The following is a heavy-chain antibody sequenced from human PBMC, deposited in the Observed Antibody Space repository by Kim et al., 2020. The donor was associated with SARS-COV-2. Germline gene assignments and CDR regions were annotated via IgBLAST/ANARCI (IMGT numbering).Heavy chain of an antibody. CDR3: ARVEDGPNYYGSGSYYNGPNWFDP. CDR2: INTNTGNP. J-gene: IGHJ5*02. D-gene: IGHD3-10*01. Sequence: ASVKVSCKASGYTFTSYAMNWVRQAPGQGLEWMGWINTNTGNPTYAQGFTGRFVFSLDTSVSTAYLQISSLKAEDTAVYYCARVEDGPNYYGSGSYYNGPNWFDPWGQGTLVTVSS. V-gene: IGHV7-4-1*02. CDR1: GYTFTSYA.